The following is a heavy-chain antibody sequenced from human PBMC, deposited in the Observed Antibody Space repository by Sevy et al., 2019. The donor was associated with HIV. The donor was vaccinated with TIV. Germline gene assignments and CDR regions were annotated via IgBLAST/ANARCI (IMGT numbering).Heavy chain of an antibody. CDR1: GFTFSNYA. CDR3: ARKYDSSGYLDY. D-gene: IGHD3-22*01. V-gene: IGHV3-23*01. Sequence: GGSLRLSCAASGFTFSNYAINWVRQAPGKGLEWVSGISGSGGSGDKTNYADSVKGRFTISRDDSKNSLYLQLNSLRAEDTAIYCCARKYDSSGYLDYWGQGTLVTVSS. CDR2: ISGSGGSGDKT. J-gene: IGHJ4*02.